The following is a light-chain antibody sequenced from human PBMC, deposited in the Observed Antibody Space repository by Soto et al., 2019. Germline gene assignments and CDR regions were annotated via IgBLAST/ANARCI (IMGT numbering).Light chain of an antibody. Sequence: EIVLTQSPGTMSLSPGERVTLSCRASQTVTRSYLAWYQQKPGQAPRLLIYGASIRATGIPDRFSGSGSGTDFTLTISRLEPEDFAVYYCQQYNSWPETFGQGTKVDIK. V-gene: IGKV3-20*01. J-gene: IGKJ1*01. CDR1: QTVTRSY. CDR2: GAS. CDR3: QQYNSWPET.